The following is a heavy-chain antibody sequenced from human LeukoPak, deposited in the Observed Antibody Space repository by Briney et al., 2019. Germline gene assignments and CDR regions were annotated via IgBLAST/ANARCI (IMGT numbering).Heavy chain of an antibody. CDR2: MEKELNGYAT. CDR1: GFTFSDSS. D-gene: IGHD1-26*01. CDR3: TRDSGTYNWLDP. Sequence: GGSLRLSCAASGFTFSDSSVHWVRQASGKGLEWIGLMEKELNGYATAYAASVRGRFTISRDDSQNTAYLQMDSLKTEDTALYYCTRDSGTYNWLDPWGQGTLVTVSS. V-gene: IGHV3-73*01. J-gene: IGHJ5*02.